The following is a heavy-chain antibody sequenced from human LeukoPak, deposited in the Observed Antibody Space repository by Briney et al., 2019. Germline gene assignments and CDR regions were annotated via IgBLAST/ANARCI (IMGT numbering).Heavy chain of an antibody. D-gene: IGHD4/OR15-4a*01. CDR2: ITSSGTTT. Sequence: GGSLRLSCAASGFTFSDSYMSWFRLSPEKGLEWIAYITSSGTTTEYADSVKGRFTISRVNAKNSLYLQMNSLRPEDTAVYYCGRDPDYGDPYWGQGTLVTVSS. CDR3: GRDPDYGDPY. V-gene: IGHV3-11*01. CDR1: GFTFSDSY. J-gene: IGHJ4*02.